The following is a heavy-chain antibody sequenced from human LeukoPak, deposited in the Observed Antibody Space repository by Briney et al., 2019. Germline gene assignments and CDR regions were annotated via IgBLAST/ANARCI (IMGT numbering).Heavy chain of an antibody. Sequence: GGSLRLSCAASGISVSNDYRSWVRQAPGKGLEWVSAIYADGYTRDAASVKGRFSISRHNSKNTVYLQMDNLRPEDTAVYYCARDRRGEKDFDVWGPGTMVTVSS. CDR3: ARDRRGEKDFDV. J-gene: IGHJ3*01. CDR1: GISVSNDY. V-gene: IGHV3-53*04. CDR2: IYADGYT.